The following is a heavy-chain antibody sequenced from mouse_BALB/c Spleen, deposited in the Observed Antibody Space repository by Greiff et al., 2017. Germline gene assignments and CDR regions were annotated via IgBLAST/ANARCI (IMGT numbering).Heavy chain of an antibody. V-gene: IGHV5-12-2*01. CDR3: ARHDYGNAMDY. CDR1: GFTFSSYT. D-gene: IGHD1-1*01. J-gene: IGHJ4*01. Sequence: EVKLVESGGGLVQPGGSLKLSCAASGFTFSSYTMSWVRQTPEKRLEWVAYISNGGGSTYYPDTVKGRFTISRDNAKNTLYLQMSSLKSEDTAMYYCARHDYGNAMDYWGQGTSVTVSS. CDR2: ISNGGGST.